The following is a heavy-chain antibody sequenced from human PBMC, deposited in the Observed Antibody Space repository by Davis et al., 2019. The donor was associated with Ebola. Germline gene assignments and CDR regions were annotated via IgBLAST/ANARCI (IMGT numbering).Heavy chain of an antibody. J-gene: IGHJ5*02. V-gene: IGHV3-21*01. CDR3: AREVSSSSGWFDP. CDR2: ISSSSSYI. D-gene: IGHD6-13*01. CDR1: GFTFSSYS. Sequence: PGGSLRLSCAASGFTFSSYSMNWVRQAPGKGLEWVSSISSSSSYIYYADSVKGRFTISRDNAKNSLYLQMNSLRAEDTAVYYCAREVSSSSGWFDPWGQGTLVTVSS.